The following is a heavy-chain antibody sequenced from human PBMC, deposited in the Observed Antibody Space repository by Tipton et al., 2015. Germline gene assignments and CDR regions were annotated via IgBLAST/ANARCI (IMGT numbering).Heavy chain of an antibody. J-gene: IGHJ4*02. V-gene: IGHV4-38-2*01. CDR2: ISHSGNT. D-gene: IGHD4-23*01. Sequence: WIRQPPGKGLEWIGSISHSGNTYYNPSLKSRVTMSVDTSKTQFSLKMSSVTASDTAVYYCARARGRHGGLFDSWGQGILVTVSS. CDR3: ARARGRHGGLFDS.